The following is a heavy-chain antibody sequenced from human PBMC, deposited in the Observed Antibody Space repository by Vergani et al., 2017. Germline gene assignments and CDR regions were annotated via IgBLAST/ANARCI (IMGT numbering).Heavy chain of an antibody. CDR2: IYYSGST. D-gene: IGHD3-22*01. CDR3: ARDVREYYYDSSAGRYFDL. V-gene: IGHV4-39*07. CDR1: GGSISSSSYY. Sequence: QLQLQESGPGLVKPSETLSLTCTVSGGSISSSSYYWGWIRQPPGKGLEWIGSIYYSGSTYYNQALKRRVTISVDTSKNEFSQKLSSVTAADTAVYYCARDVREYYYDSSAGRYFDLWGRGTLVTVSS. J-gene: IGHJ2*01.